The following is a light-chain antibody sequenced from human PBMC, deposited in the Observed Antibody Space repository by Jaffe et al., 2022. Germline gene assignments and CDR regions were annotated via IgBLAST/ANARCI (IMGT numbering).Light chain of an antibody. J-gene: IGLJ1*01. Sequence: QSALTQPASVSGSLGQSITISCTGTSSDVAAYNYVSWYQQHPGKGPKLMIYEVSNRPTGVSNRFSGSKSGNTASLTISGLQAEDEADYYCSSYTRSSNYVFGTGTKLTVL. V-gene: IGLV2-14*03. CDR3: SSYTRSSNYV. CDR2: EVS. CDR1: SSDVAAYNY.